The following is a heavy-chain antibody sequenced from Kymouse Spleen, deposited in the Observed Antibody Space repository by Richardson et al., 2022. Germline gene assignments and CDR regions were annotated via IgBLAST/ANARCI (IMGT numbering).Heavy chain of an antibody. CDR1: GFTFSSYS. CDR2: ISSSSSYI. J-gene: IGHJ4*02. CDR3: ARDQSSSWTFDY. D-gene: IGHD6-13*01. Sequence: EVQLVESGGGLVKPGGSLRLSCAASGFTFSSYSMNWVRQAPGKGLEWVSSISSSSSYIYYADSVKGRFTISRDNAKNSLYLQMNSLRAEDTAVYYCARDQSSSWTFDYWGQGTLVTVSS. V-gene: IGHV3-21*03.